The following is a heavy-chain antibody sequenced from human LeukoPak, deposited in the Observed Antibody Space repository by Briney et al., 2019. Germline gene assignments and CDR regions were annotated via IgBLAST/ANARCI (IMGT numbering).Heavy chain of an antibody. D-gene: IGHD4-17*01. V-gene: IGHV3-43*01. CDR2: ISWDGGST. Sequence: GGSLRLSCAASGFTFDDYTMHWVRQAPGKGLEWVSLISWDGGSTYYADSVKGRFTISRDNNKNSVYLQMNSLRTEDTALYYCASGSTVTYFDYWGQGTLVTVSS. CDR1: GFTFDDYT. CDR3: ASGSTVTYFDY. J-gene: IGHJ4*02.